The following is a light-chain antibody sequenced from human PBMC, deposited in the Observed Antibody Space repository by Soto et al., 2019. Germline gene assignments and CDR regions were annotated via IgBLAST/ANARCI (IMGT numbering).Light chain of an antibody. J-gene: IGKJ1*01. CDR3: QHYNTWPPT. Sequence: DIQMTQSPSTLSASLGDTVTITCRASQSVSSWLAWYQQRAGKAPKVLMYDASNLESGVPSRFSGSGSGTEFTLTISSLQSEDFAVYYCQHYNTWPPTFGQGTKVDI. CDR1: QSVSSW. V-gene: IGKV1-5*01. CDR2: DAS.